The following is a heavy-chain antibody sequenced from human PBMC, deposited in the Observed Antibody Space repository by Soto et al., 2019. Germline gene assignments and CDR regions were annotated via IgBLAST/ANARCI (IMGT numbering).Heavy chain of an antibody. CDR1: GFTFSSYE. CDR2: ISSSGSTK. V-gene: IGHV3-48*03. Sequence: LRLSCAASGFTFSSYEMNWVRQAPGKGLEWISYISSSGSTKYYADSVKGRFTISRDNAKNSLYLQMNSLRAEDTALYYCAREDTSMAFFDYWGQGTLVTVS. J-gene: IGHJ4*02. D-gene: IGHD5-18*01. CDR3: AREDTSMAFFDY.